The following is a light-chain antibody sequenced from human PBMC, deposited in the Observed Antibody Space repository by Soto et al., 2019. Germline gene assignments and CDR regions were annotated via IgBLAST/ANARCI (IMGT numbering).Light chain of an antibody. Sequence: SVLTQPASVSGSPGQSITISCTGTSGDVGRDELVSWYQQHPGKAPKLIIYEVTRRPSGVSNRFSGAKSGKTASLTISGLQDEDEADYYCCSYAARRPFPYVFGTGTKVIVL. CDR3: CSYAARRPFPYV. V-gene: IGLV2-23*02. CDR1: SGDVGRDEL. J-gene: IGLJ1*01. CDR2: EVT.